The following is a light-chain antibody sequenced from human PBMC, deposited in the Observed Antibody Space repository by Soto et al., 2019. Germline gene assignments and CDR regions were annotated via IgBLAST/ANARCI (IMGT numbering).Light chain of an antibody. Sequence: IQMTQSPSSLSASVGDSVTVICRASQSINIYLNWYKQKPGKAPTLLIYGASSLQSGVPSRFTSGRSRTDFTLTISSLQPEDFATYYCQQSYRSPYTFGQGTKLEIK. CDR2: GAS. J-gene: IGKJ2*01. V-gene: IGKV1-39*01. CDR3: QQSYRSPYT. CDR1: QSINIY.